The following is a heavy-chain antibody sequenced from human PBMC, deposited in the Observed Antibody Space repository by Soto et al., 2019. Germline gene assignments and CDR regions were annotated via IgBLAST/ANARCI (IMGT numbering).Heavy chain of an antibody. CDR3: ARGGAVLRFLEWFYYYGMDV. Sequence: SETLSLTCAVYGGSFSGYYWSWIRQPPGKGLEWIGEINHSGSTNYNPSLKSRVTISVDTSKNQFSLKLSSVPAADTAVYYCARGGAVLRFLEWFYYYGMDVWGQGTTVTVSS. J-gene: IGHJ6*02. V-gene: IGHV4-34*01. D-gene: IGHD3-3*01. CDR2: INHSGST. CDR1: GGSFSGYY.